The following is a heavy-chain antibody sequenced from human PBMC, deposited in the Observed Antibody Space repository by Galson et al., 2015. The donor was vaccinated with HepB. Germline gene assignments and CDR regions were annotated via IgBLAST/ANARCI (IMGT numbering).Heavy chain of an antibody. CDR2: ISANNGYT. V-gene: IGHV1-18*04. D-gene: IGHD5-18*01. CDR1: SYTFTSYG. Sequence: SVKVSCKAPSYTFTSYGFSWVRQAPGQGLEWMGWISANNGYTKYAQKFQGRVTMTTETSTSTAYMELRSLRSDDTAVYYCARDHGYSYGPQFQHWGQGTPVTVSS. CDR3: ARDHGYSYGPQFQH. J-gene: IGHJ1*01.